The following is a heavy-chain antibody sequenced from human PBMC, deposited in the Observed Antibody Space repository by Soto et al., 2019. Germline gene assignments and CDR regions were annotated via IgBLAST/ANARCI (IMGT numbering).Heavy chain of an antibody. Sequence: ASVKVSCKASGYTFTSYGISWVRQAPGQGLEWMGWISANNGNTNYAQKLQGRVTMTTDTYTSTAYTELRSLRSDDTAVYYCARDSVGLLWFGELSNFDYWGQGTLVTVSS. V-gene: IGHV1-18*01. CDR2: ISANNGNT. J-gene: IGHJ4*02. CDR1: GYTFTSYG. CDR3: ARDSVGLLWFGELSNFDY. D-gene: IGHD3-10*01.